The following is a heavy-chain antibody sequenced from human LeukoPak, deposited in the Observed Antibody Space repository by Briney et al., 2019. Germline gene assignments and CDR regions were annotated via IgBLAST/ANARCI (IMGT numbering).Heavy chain of an antibody. CDR3: ARNHTHEGYGYYFDY. CDR1: GGSISSSRYY. J-gene: IGHJ4*02. CDR2: IYYSGST. Sequence: SETLSLTCTVSGGSISSSRYYCGWIRQPPGKGLEWIGSIYYSGSTHYNPSLKSRVTISVDTSKKQFSLKLSSVTAADTAVYYCARNHTHEGYGYYFDYWGQGTLITVSS. V-gene: IGHV4-39*01. D-gene: IGHD5-18*01.